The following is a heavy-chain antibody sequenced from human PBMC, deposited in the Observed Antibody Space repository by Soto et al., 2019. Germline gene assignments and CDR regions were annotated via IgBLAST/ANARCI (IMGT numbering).Heavy chain of an antibody. J-gene: IGHJ5*02. CDR3: ARESGDWPLNWFDP. Sequence: GGSLRLSCAASGFNFTNHWMHWVRQAPGKGLVWVSRITSDGKSKAYAESVKGRFAISRDNAKNTVYLQMNGLTVEDTAVYYCARESGDWPLNWFDPWGQGTLVTV. V-gene: IGHV3-74*01. D-gene: IGHD2-21*02. CDR2: ITSDGKSK. CDR1: GFNFTNHW.